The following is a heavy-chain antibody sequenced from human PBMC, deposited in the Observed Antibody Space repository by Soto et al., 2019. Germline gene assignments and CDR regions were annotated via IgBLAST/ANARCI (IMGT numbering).Heavy chain of an antibody. V-gene: IGHV3-23*01. CDR2: ISGSGGST. D-gene: IGHD2-21*02. CDR1: GFTFSSYA. CDR3: ANPVVVTAAPAV. Sequence: EVQLLESGGGLVQPGGSLRLSCAASGFTFSSYAMSWVRQAPGKGLEWVSAISGSGGSTYYADSVKGRFTISRDNSKNTLYLQMNSLRAEDTAVYYWANPVVVTAAPAVGGQGTLVTVSS. J-gene: IGHJ4*02.